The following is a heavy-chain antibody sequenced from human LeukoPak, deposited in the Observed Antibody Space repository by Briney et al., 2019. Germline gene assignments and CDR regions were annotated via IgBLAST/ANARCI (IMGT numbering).Heavy chain of an antibody. Sequence: GGSLRLSCAASGFTFSNYAMSWVRQAPGKGLEWVSGISSDGAAFYPDSVKGRFTISRDNSKNTLYLQMNSLGVADTAIYYCAKEIAAIGLPAVDYWDQGTLVTVSS. D-gene: IGHD6-13*01. CDR3: AKEIAAIGLPAVDY. CDR2: ISSDGAA. CDR1: GFTFSNYA. J-gene: IGHJ4*02. V-gene: IGHV3-23*01.